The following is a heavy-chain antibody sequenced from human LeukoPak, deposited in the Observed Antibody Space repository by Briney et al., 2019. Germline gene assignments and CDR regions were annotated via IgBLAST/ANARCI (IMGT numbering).Heavy chain of an antibody. Sequence: PGGSLRLSCAASGFTFSSYGMHWVRQAPGKGLEWVAVISYDGSNKYYADSVKGRFTISRDNSKNTLYLQMNSLRAEDTAVYYCATDTVTTSYFDYWGQGTLVTVSS. J-gene: IGHJ4*02. V-gene: IGHV3-30*03. CDR1: GFTFSSYG. CDR3: ATDTVTTSYFDY. CDR2: ISYDGSNK. D-gene: IGHD4-17*01.